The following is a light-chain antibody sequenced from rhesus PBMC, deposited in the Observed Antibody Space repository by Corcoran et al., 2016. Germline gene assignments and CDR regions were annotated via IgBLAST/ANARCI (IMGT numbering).Light chain of an antibody. CDR2: RTL. V-gene: IGKV3-42*01. J-gene: IGKJ3*01. Sequence: EIVLTQSPTSMAVSQGERVTISCTASSSVSTTYLHWYQQKPGFPPRLLVYRTLSLASGVPARFRGSGSGTSYTLTISNMEAVDAATYYCQQGYSIPFTFGPGTKLDIK. CDR1: SSVSTT. CDR3: QQGYSIPFT.